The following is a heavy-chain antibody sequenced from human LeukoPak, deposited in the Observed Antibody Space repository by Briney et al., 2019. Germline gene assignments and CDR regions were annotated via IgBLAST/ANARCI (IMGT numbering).Heavy chain of an antibody. CDR3: ATTVMPHSKNVRGPWAVFDY. J-gene: IGHJ4*02. D-gene: IGHD3-10*01. CDR1: GYTLTELS. Sequence: ASVKVSCKVSGYTLTELSMHWVRQAPGKGLEWMGGFDPEDGETIYAQKFQGRVTMTEDTSTDTAYMELSSLRSEDTAVYYCATTVMPHSKNVRGPWAVFDYWGQGTLVTVSS. V-gene: IGHV1-24*01. CDR2: FDPEDGET.